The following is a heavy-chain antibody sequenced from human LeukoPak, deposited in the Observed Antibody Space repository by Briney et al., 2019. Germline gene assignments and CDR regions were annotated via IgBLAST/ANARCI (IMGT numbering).Heavy chain of an antibody. V-gene: IGHV1-46*01. Sequence: ASVKVSCKASGYTFTSYAMNWVRQAPGQGLEWMGIINPSGGSTSYAQKFQGRVTMTRDMSTSTVYMELSSLRSEDTAVYYCGAIAASYAFDYWGQGTLVTVSS. CDR1: GYTFTSYA. CDR2: INPSGGST. D-gene: IGHD6-6*01. CDR3: GAIAASYAFDY. J-gene: IGHJ4*02.